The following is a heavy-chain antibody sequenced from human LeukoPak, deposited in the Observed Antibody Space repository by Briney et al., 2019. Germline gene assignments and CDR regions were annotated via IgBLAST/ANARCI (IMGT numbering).Heavy chain of an antibody. V-gene: IGHV4-59*11. D-gene: IGHD3-16*01. Sequence: SETLSLTCSVSGGSIDRQHWSWIRQPPGKGLEWIGLISYSRSTYYNPSLESRVTISRDTSRNHFSLKLSSMTAADTAVYYCTRDRNGGDYYYLDVWGKGTTVTVSS. CDR3: TRDRNGGDYYYLDV. CDR1: GGSIDRQH. CDR2: ISYSRST. J-gene: IGHJ6*03.